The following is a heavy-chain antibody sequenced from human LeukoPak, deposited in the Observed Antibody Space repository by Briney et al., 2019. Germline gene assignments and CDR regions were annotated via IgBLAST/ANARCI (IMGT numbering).Heavy chain of an antibody. V-gene: IGHV1-69*05. CDR1: GGTFSSYA. J-gene: IGHJ5*02. D-gene: IGHD1-7*01. Sequence: SVTVSCKASGGTFSSYAISWVRQAPGQGLEWMGGIIPIFGTANYAQKFQGRVTITTDESTSTAYMELSSLRSEDTAVYYCARDQLELRGNWFDPWGQGTLVTVSS. CDR2: IIPIFGTA. CDR3: ARDQLELRGNWFDP.